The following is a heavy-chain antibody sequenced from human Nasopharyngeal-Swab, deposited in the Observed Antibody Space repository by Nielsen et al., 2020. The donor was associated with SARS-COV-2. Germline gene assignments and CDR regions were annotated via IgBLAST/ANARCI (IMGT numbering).Heavy chain of an antibody. CDR3: AKEGRQQLVRPFDY. D-gene: IGHD6-13*01. CDR1: GFTFSSYA. CDR2: ISGSGGST. J-gene: IGHJ4*02. V-gene: IGHV3-23*01. Sequence: LSLTCAASGFTFSSYAMSWVRQAPGKGLEWVSAISGSGGSTYYADSVKGRFTISRDNSKNTLYLQMNSLRAEDTAVYYCAKEGRQQLVRPFDYWGQGTLVTVSS.